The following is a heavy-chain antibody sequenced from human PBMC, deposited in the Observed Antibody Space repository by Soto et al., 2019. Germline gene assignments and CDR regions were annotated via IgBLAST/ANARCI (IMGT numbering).Heavy chain of an antibody. CDR1: GYSFTNYW. V-gene: IGHV5-51*01. Sequence: PGESLKISFKGSGYSFTNYWIAWVRQMPGKGLEWMAIIYPGDSETKYSPSFQGQVTISADKYISTAYLQWSSLKASDTATYYCARRCSGGSCYSSQYFYGMDVWGQGTTVTVSS. D-gene: IGHD2-15*01. J-gene: IGHJ6*02. CDR2: IYPGDSET. CDR3: ARRCSGGSCYSSQYFYGMDV.